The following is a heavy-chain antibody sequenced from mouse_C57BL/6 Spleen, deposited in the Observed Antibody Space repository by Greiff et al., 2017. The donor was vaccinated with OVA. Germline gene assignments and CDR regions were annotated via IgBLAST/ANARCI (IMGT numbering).Heavy chain of an antibody. CDR1: GYTFTSYW. V-gene: IGHV1-50*01. Sequence: VKLQQPGAELVKPGASVKLSCKASGYTFTSYWMQWVKQRPGQGLEWIGEIDPSDSYTNYNQKFKGKATLTVDTSSSTAYMQLSSLTSEDSAVYYCAGYYYGSSYGYFDVWGTGTTVTVSS. CDR3: AGYYYGSSYGYFDV. D-gene: IGHD1-1*01. CDR2: IDPSDSYT. J-gene: IGHJ1*03.